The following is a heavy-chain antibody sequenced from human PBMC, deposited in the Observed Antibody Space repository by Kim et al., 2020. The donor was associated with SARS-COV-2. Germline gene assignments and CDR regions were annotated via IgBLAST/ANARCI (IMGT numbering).Heavy chain of an antibody. J-gene: IGHJ4*02. Sequence: GGSLRLSCAASGFTLSSYWMSWVRQAPGKGLEWVANINQDESKKYYVDSVKGRFTISRDNTKNSLSLQMNSLRAEDTAIYYCGRNNSGRAGGKVDFWGQGTQVTVST. D-gene: IGHD6-13*01. V-gene: IGHV3-7*03. CDR2: INQDESKK. CDR3: GRNNSGRAGGKVDF. CDR1: GFTLSSYW.